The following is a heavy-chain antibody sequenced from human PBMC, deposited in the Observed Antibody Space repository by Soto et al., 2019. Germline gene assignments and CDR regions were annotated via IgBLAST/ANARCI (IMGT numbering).Heavy chain of an antibody. V-gene: IGHV3-66*01. J-gene: IGHJ4*02. CDR3: TRDSTDTVSDY. D-gene: IGHD4-17*01. CDR2: IYSGGNT. Sequence: EVQLVESGGGLVQPGGSLRLSCAASGFSVSSNYMTWVRQAPGKGLEWVSGIYSGGNTYYADSVKGRFSISRDNSKNTLYLQMNSLRAEDTAVYYCTRDSTDTVSDYWGQGTLVTVSS. CDR1: GFSVSSNY.